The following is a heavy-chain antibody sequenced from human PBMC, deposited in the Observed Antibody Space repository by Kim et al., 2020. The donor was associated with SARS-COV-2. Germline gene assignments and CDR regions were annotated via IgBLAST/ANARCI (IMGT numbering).Heavy chain of an antibody. J-gene: IGHJ6*02. V-gene: IGHV1-69*13. CDR1: GGTFSSYA. CDR3: AIKAAMIYRKGYYYGMDV. CDR2: IIPIFGTA. Sequence: SVKVSCKASGGTFSSYAISWVRQAPGQGLEWMGGIIPIFGTANYAQKFQGRVTITADESTSTAYMEMSSLRSEDTAVYYCAIKAAMIYRKGYYYGMDVWGQGTTVTVSS. D-gene: IGHD5-18*01.